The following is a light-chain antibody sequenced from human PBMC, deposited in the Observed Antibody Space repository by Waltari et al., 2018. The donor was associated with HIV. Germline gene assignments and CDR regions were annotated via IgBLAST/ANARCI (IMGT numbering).Light chain of an antibody. V-gene: IGLV1-47*01. CDR1: SSTIGRNY. J-gene: IGLJ2*01. CDR3: AAWDDSLSAHVV. Sequence: QSVLTQPPSASGTAGQRVTISCSGSSSTIGRNYVYWYQQLPGTAPKLLIYRNNQRPSGVPDRFSGSKSGTSASLAISGLRSEDEADYYCAAWDDSLSAHVVFGGGTKLTVL. CDR2: RNN.